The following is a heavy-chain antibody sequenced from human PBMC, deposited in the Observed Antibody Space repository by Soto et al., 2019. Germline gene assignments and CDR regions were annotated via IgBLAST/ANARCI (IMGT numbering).Heavy chain of an antibody. CDR3: TTPSLVFRFDY. CDR2: IKSKTDGGTT. J-gene: IGHJ4*02. Sequence: GGSLRLSCAASGFTFSSYAMSWVRQAPGKGLEWVGRIKSKTDGGTTDYAAPVKGRFTISRDDSKNTLYLQMNSLKTEGTAVYYCTTPSLVFRFDYWGQGTLVTVSS. V-gene: IGHV3-15*01. D-gene: IGHD1-26*01. CDR1: GFTFSSYA.